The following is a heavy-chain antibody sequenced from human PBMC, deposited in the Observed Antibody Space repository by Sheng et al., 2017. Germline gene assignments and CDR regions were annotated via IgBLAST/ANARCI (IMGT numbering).Heavy chain of an antibody. CDR1: GGSFSGYY. V-gene: IGHV4-34*01. D-gene: IGHD3-10*01. CDR3: ARGRYYYGSGSYYTLWYFDY. CDR2: INHSGST. J-gene: IGHJ4*02. Sequence: QVQLQQWGAGLLKPSETLSLTCAVYGGSFSGYYWSWIRQPPGKGLEWIGEINHSGSTNYNPSLKSRVTISVDTSKNQFSLKLSSVTAADTAVYYCARGRYYYGSGSYYTLWYFDYWGQGNPGSPSPQ.